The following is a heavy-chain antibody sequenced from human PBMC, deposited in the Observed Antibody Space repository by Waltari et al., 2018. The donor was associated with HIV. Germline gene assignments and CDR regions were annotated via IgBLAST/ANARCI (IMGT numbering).Heavy chain of an antibody. CDR2: IYHSGCT. V-gene: IGHV4-38-2*01. CDR1: GYSIRSGYY. CDR3: ASAFIEYFDS. J-gene: IGHJ4*02. Sequence: QVQLQESGPGLLKPSETLSLTCAVSGYSIRSGYYWGWIRQPPGKGLEWIGSIYHSGCTNYNPSLKSRVTISVDTSKSQFSLKLSSVTAADTAIYHCASAFIEYFDSWGQGTLVTVSS. D-gene: IGHD3-16*02.